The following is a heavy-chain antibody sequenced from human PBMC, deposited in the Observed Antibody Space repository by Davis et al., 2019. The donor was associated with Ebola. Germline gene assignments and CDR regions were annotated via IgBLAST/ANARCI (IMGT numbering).Heavy chain of an antibody. V-gene: IGHV4-39*07. D-gene: IGHD3-9*01. Sequence: SETLSLTCTVSGGSISSSSYYWGWIRQPPGKGLEWIGEINHSGSTNYNPSLKSRVTISVDTSKNQFSLKLSSVTAADTAVYYCARDRAPNYDILTGYYYYYGMDVWGQGTTVTVSS. J-gene: IGHJ6*02. CDR2: INHSGST. CDR1: GGSISSSSYY. CDR3: ARDRAPNYDILTGYYYYYGMDV.